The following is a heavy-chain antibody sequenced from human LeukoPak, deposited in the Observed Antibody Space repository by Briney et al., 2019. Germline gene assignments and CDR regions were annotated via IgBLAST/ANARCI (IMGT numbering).Heavy chain of an antibody. CDR3: ARDQMYYGMDV. CDR1: GFTFSSYA. V-gene: IGHV3-53*01. CDR2: IYSGGST. J-gene: IGHJ6*02. D-gene: IGHD5-24*01. Sequence: GGSLRLSCAASGFTFSSYAMSWVRQAPGKGLEWVSVIYSGGSTYYADSVKGRFTISRDNSKNTLYLQMNSLRAEDTAVYYCARDQMYYGMDVWGQGTTVTVS.